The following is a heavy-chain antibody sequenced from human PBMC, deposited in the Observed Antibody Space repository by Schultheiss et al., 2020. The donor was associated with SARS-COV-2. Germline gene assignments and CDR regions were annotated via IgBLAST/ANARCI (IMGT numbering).Heavy chain of an antibody. CDR1: GFTFSSYS. CDR3: ARDRWYVVPAAKEGFDY. Sequence: GGSLRLSCAASGFTFSSYSMNWVRQAPGKGLEWVSSISSSSSYIYYADSVKGRFTISRDNAKNSLYLQMNSLRAEDTAVYYCARDRWYVVPAAKEGFDYWGQGTLVTVSS. D-gene: IGHD2-2*01. V-gene: IGHV3-21*01. CDR2: ISSSSSYI. J-gene: IGHJ4*02.